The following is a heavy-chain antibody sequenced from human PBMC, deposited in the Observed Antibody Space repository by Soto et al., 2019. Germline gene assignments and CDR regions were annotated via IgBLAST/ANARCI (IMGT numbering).Heavy chain of an antibody. CDR2: ISGSGVST. CDR3: AKDRVEYGMDV. J-gene: IGHJ6*02. Sequence: EVQLLESGGGLVQPGGSLRLSCAASGFTFSSYAMNWVRQAPGKGLEWVSGISGSGVSTYYADSVKGRCTVSRDNSKKTLYLQMSSLRAEDTAVYYCAKDRVEYGMDVWGQGTTVTVSS. CDR1: GFTFSSYA. V-gene: IGHV3-23*01. D-gene: IGHD2-15*01.